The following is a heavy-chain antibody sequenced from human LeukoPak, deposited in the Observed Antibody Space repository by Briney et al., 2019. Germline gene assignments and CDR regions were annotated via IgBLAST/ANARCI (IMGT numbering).Heavy chain of an antibody. CDR2: IYYSGST. V-gene: IGHV4-39*01. J-gene: IGHJ4*02. CDR1: GGSISSSSYY. D-gene: IGHD5-24*01. CDR3: ATLGEMATTYFDY. Sequence: SETLSLTCTVSGGSISSSSYYWGWIRQPPGKGLEWIGSIYYSGSTYYNPSLKSRVAISVDTSKNQFPLKLSSVTAADTAVYYCATLGEMATTYFDYWGQGTLVTVSS.